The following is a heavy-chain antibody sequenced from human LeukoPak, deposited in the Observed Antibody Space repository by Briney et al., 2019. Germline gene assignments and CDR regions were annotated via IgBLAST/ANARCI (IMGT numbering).Heavy chain of an antibody. CDR2: ISGGGETT. CDR1: GFTFSSYS. D-gene: IGHD6-13*01. CDR3: AKQLTAGGYYFDY. V-gene: IGHV3-23*01. Sequence: PGGSLRLSCAASGFTFSSYSMNWVRQAPGEGLEWVSGISGGGETTYYADSVKGRFTISRDNSENTLYLQMNSLRAEDTAVYYCAKQLTAGGYYFDYWGQGTLVTVSS. J-gene: IGHJ4*02.